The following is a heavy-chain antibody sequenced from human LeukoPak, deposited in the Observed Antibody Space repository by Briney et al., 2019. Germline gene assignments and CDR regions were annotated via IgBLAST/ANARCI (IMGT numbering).Heavy chain of an antibody. CDR3: ARRVAVTTGFDY. CDR1: GGSFSGYY. D-gene: IGHD4-17*01. CDR2: INHSGST. V-gene: IGHV4-34*01. J-gene: IGHJ4*02. Sequence: PSETLSLTCAVYGGSFSGYYWSWLRQPPGKGLEWIGEINHSGSTNYNPSLKSRVTTSVDTSKNQFSLKLSSVTAADTAVYYCARRVAVTTGFDYWGQGTLVTVSS.